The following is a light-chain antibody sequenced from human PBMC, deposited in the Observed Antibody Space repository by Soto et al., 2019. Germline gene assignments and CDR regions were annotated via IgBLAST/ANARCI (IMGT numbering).Light chain of an antibody. J-gene: IGKJ2*01. CDR1: QSIRSY. CDR2: GSS. V-gene: IGKV1-39*01. CDR3: QQSHNTPYT. Sequence: DIQMTQSPSSLSASVGDRITITCRASQSIRSYLNWYQQKPGKAPKLLIYGSSSLQTGVPSRFSGSGSGTDFTLTISSLQPEDFATYYCQQSHNTPYTVGQGTKLEIK.